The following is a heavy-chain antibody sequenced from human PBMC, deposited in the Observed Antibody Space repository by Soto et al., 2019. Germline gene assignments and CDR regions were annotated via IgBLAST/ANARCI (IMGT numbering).Heavy chain of an antibody. J-gene: IGHJ6*01. CDR2: ISSSSSTI. CDR3: ARDWGGHSGSYGSLYYYYGMDV. Sequence: PGGSLRLSCAASGFTFSSYSMNWARQAPGKGLECVSYISSSSSTIYYADSVKGRFTISRDNAKNSLYLQMNSLRDEDTAVYYCARDWGGHSGSYGSLYYYYGMDVWGQGTTVTVYS. V-gene: IGHV3-48*02. CDR1: GFTFSSYS. D-gene: IGHD1-26*01.